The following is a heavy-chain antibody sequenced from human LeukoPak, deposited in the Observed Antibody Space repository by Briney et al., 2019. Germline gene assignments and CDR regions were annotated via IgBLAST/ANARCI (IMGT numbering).Heavy chain of an antibody. J-gene: IGHJ4*02. Sequence: PGGSLRLSCAASGFTFSSYWMSWVRQAPGRGLEWVANIKQDGSEKYYVDSVKGRFTISRDNAKNSLYLQINSLRAEDTAVYYCARDLDNGDVIDYWGQGTLVTVSS. CDR3: ARDLDNGDVIDY. D-gene: IGHD4-17*01. CDR1: GFTFSSYW. CDR2: IKQDGSEK. V-gene: IGHV3-7*01.